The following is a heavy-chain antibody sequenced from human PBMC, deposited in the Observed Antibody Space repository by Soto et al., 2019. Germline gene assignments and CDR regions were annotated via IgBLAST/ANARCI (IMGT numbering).Heavy chain of an antibody. J-gene: IGHJ4*02. V-gene: IGHV4-59*08. CDR2: IYYSGTT. Sequence: PSETLSLTCTVSGGSISSYYWSWIRQPPGKGLEWIGYIYYSGTTNYNPSLKSRVTISVDTSKNQFSLKLSSVTAADTAVYYCARGNHYSGYDLIYYFDYWGQGTLVTVSS. CDR3: ARGNHYSGYDLIYYFDY. D-gene: IGHD5-12*01. CDR1: GGSISSYY.